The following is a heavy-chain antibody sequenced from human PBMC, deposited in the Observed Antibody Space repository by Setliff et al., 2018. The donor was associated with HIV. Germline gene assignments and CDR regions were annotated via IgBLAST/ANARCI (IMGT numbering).Heavy chain of an antibody. Sequence: PSETLSLTCTVSGGSISSSSYYWAWVRQPPGKGLEWIGSVYYSGTTYISPSLKSRLTISIDTSKNQFSLKVSSVTAADTAVYYCARDRVGSRHDAFEIWGQGTMVTVSS. V-gene: IGHV4-39*07. J-gene: IGHJ3*02. CDR1: GGSISSSSYY. D-gene: IGHD1-26*01. CDR2: VYYSGTT. CDR3: ARDRVGSRHDAFEI.